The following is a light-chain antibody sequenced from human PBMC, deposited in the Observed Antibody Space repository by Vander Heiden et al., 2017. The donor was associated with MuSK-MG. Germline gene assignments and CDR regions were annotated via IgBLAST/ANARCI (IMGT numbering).Light chain of an antibody. J-gene: IGKJ5*01. CDR2: AAS. V-gene: IGKV1-9*01. CDR3: QQLNSYPLVT. Sequence: DIQLTQSPSFLSASVGDRVTITCRASQGISSYLAWYQQKPGKAPKLLIYAASTWQSGVPSRFSGSGSGTEFTLTISSLQPEDFATYYCQQLNSYPLVTFGQGTQLEIK. CDR1: QGISSY.